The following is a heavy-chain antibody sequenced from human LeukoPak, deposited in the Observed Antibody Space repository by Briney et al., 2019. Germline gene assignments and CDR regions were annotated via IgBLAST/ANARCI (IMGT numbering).Heavy chain of an antibody. CDR3: ARAPRDYGSGSYFDY. J-gene: IGHJ4*02. Sequence: LTGGSLRLSCAASGFTFSSYSMNWVRQAPGKGLEWVSYISSSSTIYYADSVKGRFTISRDNSKNTLYLQMNSLRAEDTAVYYCARAPRDYGSGSYFDYWGQGTLVTVSS. CDR2: ISSSSTI. CDR1: GFTFSSYS. V-gene: IGHV3-48*01. D-gene: IGHD3-10*01.